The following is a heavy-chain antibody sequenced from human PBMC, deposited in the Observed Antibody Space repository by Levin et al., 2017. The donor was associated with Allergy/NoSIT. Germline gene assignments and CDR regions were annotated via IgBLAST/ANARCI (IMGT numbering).Heavy chain of an antibody. V-gene: IGHV3-48*01. J-gene: IGHJ4*02. CDR1: GFTFSRYA. CDR3: VRDAGTNWDLDY. D-gene: IGHD1-1*01. Sequence: ASVKVSCAASGFTFSRYAMNWVRQAPGKGLEWVAYISSTISRIYYADSVKGRFTISRDNAKNSLYLHMNSLRADDTAVYYCVRDAGTNWDLDYWGQGTLVTVPS. CDR2: ISSTISRI.